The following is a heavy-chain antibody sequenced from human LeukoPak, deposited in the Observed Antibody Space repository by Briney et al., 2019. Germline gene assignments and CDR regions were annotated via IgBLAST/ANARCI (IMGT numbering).Heavy chain of an antibody. CDR1: GFTVNTNY. CDR2: IYSGGTT. Sequence: PGGSLRLSCAASGFTVNTNYMTWVRQAPGKGLEWVSSIYSGGTTYYADSVKGRFIISRDNSKNTVSLQMNSLRAEDTAVYYCARSTTVTTTWDSWGQGTLVTASS. V-gene: IGHV3-66*01. J-gene: IGHJ4*02. CDR3: ARSTTVTTTWDS. D-gene: IGHD4-17*01.